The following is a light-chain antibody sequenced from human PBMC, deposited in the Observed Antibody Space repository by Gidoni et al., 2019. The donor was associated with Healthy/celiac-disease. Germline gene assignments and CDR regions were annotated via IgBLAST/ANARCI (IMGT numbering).Light chain of an antibody. CDR3: QQSYSTPWT. V-gene: IGKV1-39*01. J-gene: IGKJ1*01. CDR1: TSISSY. CDR2: AAS. Sequence: DIQMTQSPSSLSASVGDRVTITCRASTSISSYLNWYQQKPGKAPKLLIYAASSLQSGVPSRFSVSGSGTDFTLTISSLQPEDFATYYFQQSYSTPWTFXXXTKVEIK.